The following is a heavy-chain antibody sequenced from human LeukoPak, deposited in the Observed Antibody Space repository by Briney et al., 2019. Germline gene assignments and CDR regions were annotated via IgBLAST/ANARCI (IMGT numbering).Heavy chain of an antibody. CDR1: GFTFSSYA. Sequence: GGSLRLSRAASGFTFSSYAMHWVRQAPGKGLEWVAIISYDGSYKYYADSVKGRFTISRDNSKNTLYLQMNSLRGDDTAVYYCAKEEQGRATGYFDYWGQGTLVTVSS. J-gene: IGHJ4*02. D-gene: IGHD5-24*01. CDR2: ISYDGSYK. CDR3: AKEEQGRATGYFDY. V-gene: IGHV3-30*04.